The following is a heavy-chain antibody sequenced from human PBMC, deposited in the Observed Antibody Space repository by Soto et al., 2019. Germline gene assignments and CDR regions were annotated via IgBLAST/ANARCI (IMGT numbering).Heavy chain of an antibody. V-gene: IGHV3-23*01. CDR2: ISGNGAGT. Sequence: EVQLLESGGGLVQPGGSLRLSCAASGFTFSSYGMSWVRQAPEKGLEWVSSISGNGAGTYYADSVKGRFTISRDNSKNTLFLQMNSLRAEDTAVYYCAKLRDSIGTYYWGQGTLVTVSS. CDR3: AKLRDSIGTYY. CDR1: GFTFSSYG. D-gene: IGHD1-26*01. J-gene: IGHJ4*02.